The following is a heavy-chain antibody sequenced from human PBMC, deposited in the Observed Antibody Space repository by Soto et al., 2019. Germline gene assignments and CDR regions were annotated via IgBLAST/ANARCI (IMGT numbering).Heavy chain of an antibody. CDR3: ARDRGVGASPFDY. CDR2: ISYDGSNK. CDR1: GFTFSSYA. Sequence: QVQLVESGGGVVQPGRSLRLSCAASGFTFSSYAMHWVRQAPGKGLEWVAVISYDGSNKYYADSVKGRFTISRDNSKNTLYLQMNSLRAEDTAVYYCARDRGVGASPFDYWGQGTLVTVSS. V-gene: IGHV3-30-3*01. J-gene: IGHJ4*02. D-gene: IGHD1-26*01.